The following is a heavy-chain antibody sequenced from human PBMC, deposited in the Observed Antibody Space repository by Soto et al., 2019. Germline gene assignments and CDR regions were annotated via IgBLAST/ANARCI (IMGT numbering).Heavy chain of an antibody. D-gene: IGHD1-1*01. CDR1: GFTVSSNY. Sequence: EVQLVETGGGLIQPGGSLRLSCTASGFTVSSNYMTWVRQAPGKGLEWVAVIYSGGNTYYADSGKGRFTSSRDKSKNTLYLQMNSLRAEDTAVYYCAGATGSYWCQGTLVTVSS. J-gene: IGHJ4*02. V-gene: IGHV3-53*02. CDR3: AGATGSY. CDR2: IYSGGNT.